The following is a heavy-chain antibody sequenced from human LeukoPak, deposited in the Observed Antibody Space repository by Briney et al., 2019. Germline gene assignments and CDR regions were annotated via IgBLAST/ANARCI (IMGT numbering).Heavy chain of an antibody. Sequence: GGSLRLSCAASGFTFSSYAMSWVRQAPGKGLEWVSAISGSGGSTYYADSVKGRFTISRDNSKNTLYLQMNSLRAEDTAVYYCAKDLGGPYCGGDCNGAFDIWGQGTMVTVSS. V-gene: IGHV3-23*01. D-gene: IGHD2-21*02. CDR1: GFTFSSYA. CDR2: ISGSGGST. CDR3: AKDLGGPYCGGDCNGAFDI. J-gene: IGHJ3*02.